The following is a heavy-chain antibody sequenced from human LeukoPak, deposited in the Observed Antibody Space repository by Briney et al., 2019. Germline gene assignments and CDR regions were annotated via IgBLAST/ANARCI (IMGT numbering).Heavy chain of an antibody. Sequence: GGSLRLSCAASGFTVSSNYMSWVRQAPGKGLEWVSVIYSGGGTYYADSVKGRFTISRDNSKDTLYLQMNSLRAGDTAVYYCARSIVGALKPDYWGQGTLVTVSS. V-gene: IGHV3-66*01. CDR2: IYSGGGT. J-gene: IGHJ4*02. CDR1: GFTVSSNY. CDR3: ARSIVGALKPDY. D-gene: IGHD1-26*01.